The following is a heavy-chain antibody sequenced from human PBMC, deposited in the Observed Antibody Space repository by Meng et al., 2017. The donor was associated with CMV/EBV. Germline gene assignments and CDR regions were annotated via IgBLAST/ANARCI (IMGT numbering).Heavy chain of an antibody. D-gene: IGHD6-19*01. Sequence: GDSVASNSAAWNWIRQSPSRGLEWLGRTYYRSKWYNDYAVSVTSRITIDPDTSKNQFSLQLNSVTPEDTAVYYCARGIAVAGTRFDYWGQGTLVTVSS. CDR3: ARGIAVAGTRFDY. CDR2: TYYRSKWYN. J-gene: IGHJ4*02. V-gene: IGHV6-1*01. CDR1: GDSVASNSAA.